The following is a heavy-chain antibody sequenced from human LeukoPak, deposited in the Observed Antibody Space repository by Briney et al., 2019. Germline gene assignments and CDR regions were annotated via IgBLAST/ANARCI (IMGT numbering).Heavy chain of an antibody. D-gene: IGHD1/OR15-1a*01. CDR1: GFTFSDHY. CDR2: IRKKANSYTT. Sequence: GGSLRLSCAASGFTFSDHYMDWVRQAPGKGLEWVGHIRKKANSYTTEYAASVKGRFTISRDDSKSSLYLQMSSLKTEDTAVYYCARSSLIETKYYFDYWGQGTLVTVSS. CDR3: ARSSLIETKYYFDY. V-gene: IGHV3-72*01. J-gene: IGHJ4*02.